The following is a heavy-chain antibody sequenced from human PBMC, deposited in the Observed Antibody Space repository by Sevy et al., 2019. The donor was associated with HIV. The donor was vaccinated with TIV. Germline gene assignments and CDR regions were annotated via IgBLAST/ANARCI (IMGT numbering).Heavy chain of an antibody. D-gene: IGHD2-15*01. Sequence: GESLKISCAASGFTFSSYWMSWVRQAPGKGLEWVANRKQDGSEKYYVDSVKGRFTISRDNAKDSLYLQMNSLSAEDTAVYYCARLSAGVAAAYYFDYWGQGTLVTVSS. CDR1: GFTFSSYW. CDR2: RKQDGSEK. V-gene: IGHV3-7*01. CDR3: ARLSAGVAAAYYFDY. J-gene: IGHJ4*02.